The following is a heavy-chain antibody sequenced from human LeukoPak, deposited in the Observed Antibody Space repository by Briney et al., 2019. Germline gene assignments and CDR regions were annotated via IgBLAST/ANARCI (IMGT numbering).Heavy chain of an antibody. J-gene: IGHJ6*02. CDR1: RFTFSSYT. D-gene: IGHD4-17*01. V-gene: IGHV3-30-3*01. Sequence: GGSLRLSCAASRFTFSSYTMHWVRQAPGKGLEWVSLISHDGSDKYYTDSVKGRFTISRDNSKNTLYLQMNSLRAEDTAVYYCARGYGDYDLLGMDVWGQGTTVTVSS. CDR2: ISHDGSDK. CDR3: ARGYGDYDLLGMDV.